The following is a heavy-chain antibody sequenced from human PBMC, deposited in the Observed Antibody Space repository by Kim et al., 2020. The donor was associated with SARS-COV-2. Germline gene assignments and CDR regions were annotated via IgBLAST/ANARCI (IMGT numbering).Heavy chain of an antibody. J-gene: IGHJ5*02. CDR2: INHSGST. CDR1: GGSFSGYY. D-gene: IGHD6-6*01. V-gene: IGHV4-34*01. Sequence: SETLSLTCAVYGGSFSGYYWSWIRQPPGKGLEWIGEINHSGSTNYNPSLKSRVTISVDTSKNQFSLKLSSVTAADTAVYYCARARIYSSSPFDPWGQGTLVTVSS. CDR3: ARARIYSSSPFDP.